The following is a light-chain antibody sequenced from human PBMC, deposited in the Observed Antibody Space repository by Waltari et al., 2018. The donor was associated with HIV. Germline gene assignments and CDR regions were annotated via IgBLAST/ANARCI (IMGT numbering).Light chain of an antibody. V-gene: IGKV3-15*01. J-gene: IGKJ2*01. Sequence: EILMTQSPHTLSVSPGQRVTLSCRASQSISAKVAWYQQRPGQAPRLLIYEAATRPTGIPARFSGSGSGTEFTLTISSLQSEDFATYFCQQYDSGPRGITFGQGTMLEIK. CDR3: QQYDSGPRGIT. CDR1: QSISAK. CDR2: EAA.